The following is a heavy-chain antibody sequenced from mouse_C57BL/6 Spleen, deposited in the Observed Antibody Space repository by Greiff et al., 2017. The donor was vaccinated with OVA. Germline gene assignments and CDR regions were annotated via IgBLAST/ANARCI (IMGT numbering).Heavy chain of an antibody. Sequence: EVQLQQSGPELVKPGASVKIPCKASGYTFTDYNMDWVKQSHGKSLEWIGDINPNNGGTIYNQKFKGKATLTVDKSSSTAYMELRSLTSEDTAVDYCARGNWDDWYFDVWGTGTTVTVSS. CDR1: GYTFTDYN. D-gene: IGHD4-1*01. V-gene: IGHV1-18*01. CDR3: ARGNWDDWYFDV. J-gene: IGHJ1*03. CDR2: INPNNGGT.